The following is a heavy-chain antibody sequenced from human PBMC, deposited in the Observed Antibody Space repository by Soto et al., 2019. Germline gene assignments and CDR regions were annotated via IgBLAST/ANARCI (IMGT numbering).Heavy chain of an antibody. V-gene: IGHV1-18*01. J-gene: IGHJ4*02. D-gene: IGHD6-19*01. CDR2: ISAYNGNT. Sequence: GTSVKGSCKASGDTVTSFGSRWVRQDPGQGLEWMGWISAYNGNTNYAQKLQGRVTMTTDTSTSTAYMELRSLRSDDTAVYYCARDHIAVAGTGDYWGQGTLVTVSS. CDR3: ARDHIAVAGTGDY. CDR1: GDTVTSFG.